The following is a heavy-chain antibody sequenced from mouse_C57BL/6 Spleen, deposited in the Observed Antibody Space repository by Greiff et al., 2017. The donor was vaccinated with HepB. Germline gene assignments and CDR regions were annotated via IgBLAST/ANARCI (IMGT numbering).Heavy chain of an antibody. Sequence: QVQLQQPGAELVRPGSSVKLSCKASGYTFTSYWMDWVKQRPGQGLEWIGNIYPSDSETHYNQKFKDKATLTVDKSSSTAYMQLSSLTSEDSAVYYCAREGDYEGGFAYWGQGTLVTVSA. CDR2: IYPSDSET. D-gene: IGHD2-3*01. CDR1: GYTFTSYW. V-gene: IGHV1-61*01. J-gene: IGHJ3*01. CDR3: AREGDYEGGFAY.